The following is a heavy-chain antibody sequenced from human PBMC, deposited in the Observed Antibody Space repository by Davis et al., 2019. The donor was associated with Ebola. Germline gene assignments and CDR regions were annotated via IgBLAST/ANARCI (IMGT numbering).Heavy chain of an antibody. CDR2: INPISGDT. V-gene: IGHV1-2*02. J-gene: IGHJ4*02. CDR3: ASGYSYALDN. Sequence: ASVKVSCKASGYTLTDYQMHWVRQAPGQGLEWLGGINPISGDTNYAEKFQGRVTMTRDTSITTAYMELSRLRSDDTAVYHCASGYSYALDNWGQGTLVTVSS. D-gene: IGHD5-18*01. CDR1: GYTLTDYQ.